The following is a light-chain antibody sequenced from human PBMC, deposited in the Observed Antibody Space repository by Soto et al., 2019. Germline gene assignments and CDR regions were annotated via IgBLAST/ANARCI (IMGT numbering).Light chain of an antibody. V-gene: IGLV6-57*02. CDR2: EDN. CDR3: QSYDSSNVV. CDR1: SGSIASNY. J-gene: IGLJ2*01. Sequence: VTQPHSVSESPGKTVTISCTGSSGSIASNYVQWYQQRPGSAPTTVIYEDNQRPSGVPDRFSGSIDSSSNSASLTISGLKTEDEADYYCQSYDSSNVVFGGGTKLTVL.